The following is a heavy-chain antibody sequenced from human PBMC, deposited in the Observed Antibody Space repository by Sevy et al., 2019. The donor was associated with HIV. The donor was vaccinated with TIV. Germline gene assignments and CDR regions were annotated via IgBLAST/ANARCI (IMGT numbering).Heavy chain of an antibody. CDR1: GFTFSSYG. J-gene: IGHJ4*02. D-gene: IGHD6-13*01. V-gene: IGHV3-30*18. CDR3: AKDFGPLAYSSSWSIDY. Sequence: GGSLRLSCAASGFTFSSYGMHWVRQAPGKGLEWVAVISYDGSNKDYANSVKGRFTISRDNSKNTLYLQMNSLRAEDTAVYYCAKDFGPLAYSSSWSIDYWGQGTLVTVSS. CDR2: ISYDGSNK.